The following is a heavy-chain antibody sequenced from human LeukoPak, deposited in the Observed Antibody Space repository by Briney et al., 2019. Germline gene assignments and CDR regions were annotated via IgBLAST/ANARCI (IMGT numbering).Heavy chain of an antibody. Sequence: ASVKVSCKPSGYTFTQFAINWMRQAPGQGLEWLGWVNMYTGIPTYAQDFTGRFVFSLDTSVSTAYLQISSLKAEDTAVYYCARDAPDGGVSKFDYWGQGTLVTVSS. CDR1: GYTFTQFA. CDR2: VNMYTGIP. J-gene: IGHJ4*02. D-gene: IGHD3-3*01. V-gene: IGHV7-4-1*02. CDR3: ARDAPDGGVSKFDY.